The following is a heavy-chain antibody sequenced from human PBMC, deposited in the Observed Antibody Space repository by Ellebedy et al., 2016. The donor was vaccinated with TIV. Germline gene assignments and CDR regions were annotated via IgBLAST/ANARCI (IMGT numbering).Heavy chain of an antibody. CDR1: GYTFISND. J-gene: IGHJ4*02. CDR2: MNHHSGDT. V-gene: IGHV1-8*01. CDR3: ARRSVSGQYFEF. Sequence: AASVKVSCKDSGYTFISNDIKWVRQATGQGREWMGWMNHHSGDTGYVQTFQGRVTMTRNTSINTAYMELSRLRYEDTAVYYCARRSVSGQYFEFWGQGTLVTVSS. D-gene: IGHD3-3*01.